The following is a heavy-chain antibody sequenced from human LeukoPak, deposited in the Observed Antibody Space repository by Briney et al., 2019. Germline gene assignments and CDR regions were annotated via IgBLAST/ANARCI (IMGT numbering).Heavy chain of an antibody. D-gene: IGHD3-22*01. CDR2: IRSNSDGGTI. CDR3: ATDFYDST. CDR1: GFTFTNAW. J-gene: IGHJ5*02. V-gene: IGHV3-15*07. Sequence: GGSLRLSCATSGFTFTNAWMNWVRQAPGKGLEWVGRIRSNSDGGTIDYAAPVKGRFTLSRDDSKNTLYLQMNSLQTEDTAVYYCATDFYDSTWGQGTLVTVSS.